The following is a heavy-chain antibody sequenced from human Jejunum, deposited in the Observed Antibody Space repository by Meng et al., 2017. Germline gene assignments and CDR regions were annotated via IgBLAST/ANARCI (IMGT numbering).Heavy chain of an antibody. CDR2: INPSGHST. CDR3: AKEIIAIGYLWSLDY. J-gene: IGHJ4*02. Sequence: GESLKISCAASGFTFNNYAMTWVRQVPGKGLEWVSTINPSGHSTYYADSVKGRFTISRDNSKNTLFLQMNSLRAEDTAIYYCAKEIIAIGYLWSLDYWGQGTLVTVSS. V-gene: IGHV3-23*01. D-gene: IGHD2-8*02. CDR1: GFTFNNYA.